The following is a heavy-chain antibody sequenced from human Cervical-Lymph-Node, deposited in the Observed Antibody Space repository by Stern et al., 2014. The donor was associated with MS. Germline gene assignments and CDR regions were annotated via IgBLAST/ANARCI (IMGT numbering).Heavy chain of an antibody. Sequence: QVQLVQSGTEVKKPGASLIVSCKASGYTFTSYGISWVRQAPGQGLEWVGWISADSGTTKYAQNLRDRITLTRDTSTGTAYMELRTLRSEDTAVYYCARDKMRAFDYWGQGTLVSVSS. V-gene: IGHV1-18*01. CDR3: ARDKMRAFDY. CDR1: GYTFTSYG. J-gene: IGHJ4*02. CDR2: ISADSGTT. D-gene: IGHD4/OR15-4a*01.